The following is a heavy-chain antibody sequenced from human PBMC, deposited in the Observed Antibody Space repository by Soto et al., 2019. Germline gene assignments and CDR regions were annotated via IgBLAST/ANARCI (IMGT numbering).Heavy chain of an antibody. D-gene: IGHD3-10*01. CDR2: INPSGGST. J-gene: IGHJ4*02. Sequence: QVQLVQSGAEVKKPGASVKVSCKASGYTFTSYYMHWVRQAPGQGLEWMGIINPSGGSTSYAQKFQGRVPMTRDTSPSTVYRELSSLSTEDTAVYYSARDSGSSRGLKLHWGLGTLVT. CDR1: GYTFTSYY. V-gene: IGHV1-46*01. CDR3: ARDSGSSRGLKLH.